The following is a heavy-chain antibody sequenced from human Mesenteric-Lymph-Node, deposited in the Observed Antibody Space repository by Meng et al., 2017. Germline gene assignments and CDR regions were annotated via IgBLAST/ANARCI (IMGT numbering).Heavy chain of an antibody. V-gene: IGHV4-30-4*01. J-gene: IGHJ4*02. CDR3: ARHHHSPTFDY. Sequence: QVQLQESGPGLVKPSQTLSLTCTVSDGFTTSDDYYWSWIRQPPGKGLEWIGYIHYSGTTYYNPSLKSRIAIPLDTSKNQFSLKLSSVTAADTAVYYCARHHHSPTFDYWGQGTLVTVSS. CDR1: DGFTTSDDYY. CDR2: IHYSGTT. D-gene: IGHD1-14*01.